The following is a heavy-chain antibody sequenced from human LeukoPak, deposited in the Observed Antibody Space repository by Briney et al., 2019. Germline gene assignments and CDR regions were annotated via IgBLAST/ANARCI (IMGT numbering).Heavy chain of an antibody. CDR3: ARMGEEWLRYYYYMDV. V-gene: IGHV3-21*01. D-gene: IGHD3-3*01. CDR1: GFTFSSYS. CDR2: ISSSSSYI. J-gene: IGHJ6*03. Sequence: PGGSLRLSCAASGFTFSSYSMNWVRQAPGKGLGWVSSISSSSSYIYYADSVKGRFTISRDNAKNSLYLQMNSLRAEDTAVYYCARMGEEWLRYYYYMDVWGKGTTVTVSS.